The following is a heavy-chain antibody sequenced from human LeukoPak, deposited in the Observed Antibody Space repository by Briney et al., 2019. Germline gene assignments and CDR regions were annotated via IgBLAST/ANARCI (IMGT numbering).Heavy chain of an antibody. J-gene: IGHJ4*02. Sequence: PGGSLRLSCAVSGFTFSDFWMSWVRQAPGKGLQWVASIKQDGGEKYYLESVKGRFTISRDNAKNSLYLQMDSLSAEDTAVYYCVRPTVTFDYWGQGTLVIASS. V-gene: IGHV3-7*01. D-gene: IGHD4-11*01. CDR2: IKQDGGEK. CDR3: VRPTVTFDY. CDR1: GFTFSDFW.